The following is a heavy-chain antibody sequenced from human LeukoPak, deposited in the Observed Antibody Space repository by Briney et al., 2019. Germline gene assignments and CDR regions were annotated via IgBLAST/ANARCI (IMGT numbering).Heavy chain of an antibody. D-gene: IGHD2-15*01. CDR1: GFTFSRHW. V-gene: IGHV3-74*01. CDR3: VRGRYSSGPDGFDI. CDR2: IDSGGSNT. Sequence: PGGSLRLSCAVSGFTFSRHWMHWVRQAPGKGLVWVSRIDSGGSNTRYADSVKGRFTVSRDNAKNTVYLQMNSLRAEDTAVYYCVRGRYSSGPDGFDIWGQGTMVTVSS. J-gene: IGHJ3*02.